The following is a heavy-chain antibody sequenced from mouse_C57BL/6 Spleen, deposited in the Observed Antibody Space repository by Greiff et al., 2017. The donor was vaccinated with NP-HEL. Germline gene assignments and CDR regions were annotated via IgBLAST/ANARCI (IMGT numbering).Heavy chain of an antibody. V-gene: IGHV2-2*01. CDR1: GFSLTSYG. CDR3: ARKGVYGNYEGYAMDY. J-gene: IGHJ4*01. CDR2: IWSGGST. D-gene: IGHD2-1*01. Sequence: QVQLKESGPGLVQPSQSLSITCTVSGFSLTSYGVHWVRQSPGKGLEWLGVIWSGGSTDYNAAFISRLSISKDNSKSQVFFKMNSLQADDTAIYYCARKGVYGNYEGYAMDYWGQGTSVTVSS.